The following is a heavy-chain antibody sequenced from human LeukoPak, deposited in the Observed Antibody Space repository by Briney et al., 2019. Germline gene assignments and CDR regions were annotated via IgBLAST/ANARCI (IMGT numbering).Heavy chain of an antibody. CDR3: ARPDFGVVIDPGDY. CDR2: IIPILGTA. Sequence: GASVKVSCKASGGTFSSYAISWVRQAPGQGLEWMGGIIPILGTANYAQKFQGRVTVTADESTSTAYMEPSSLRSEDTAVYYCARPDFGVVIDPGDYWGQGTLVTVSS. J-gene: IGHJ4*02. V-gene: IGHV1-69*13. CDR1: GGTFSSYA. D-gene: IGHD3-3*01.